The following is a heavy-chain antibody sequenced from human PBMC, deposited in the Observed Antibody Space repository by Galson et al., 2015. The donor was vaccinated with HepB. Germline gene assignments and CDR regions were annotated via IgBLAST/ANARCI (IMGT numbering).Heavy chain of an antibody. V-gene: IGHV3-20*04. CDR2: INWNGGST. J-gene: IGHJ5*02. D-gene: IGHD3-9*01. CDR3: ARDLNSKLRYFGWFDP. CDR1: GFTFDDYG. Sequence: SLRLSCAASGFTFDDYGMSWVRQAPGKGLEWVSGINWNGGSTGYADSVKGRFTISRDNAKNSLYLQMNSLRAEDTALYYCARDLNSKLRYFGWFDPWGQGTLVTVSS.